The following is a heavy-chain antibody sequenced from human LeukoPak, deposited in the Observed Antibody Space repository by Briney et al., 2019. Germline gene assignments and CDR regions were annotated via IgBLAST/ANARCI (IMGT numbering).Heavy chain of an antibody. D-gene: IGHD6-19*01. CDR1: SHTFNKYW. CDR3: ASGSSGWYWEI. J-gene: IGHJ4*02. V-gene: IGHV3-74*01. CDR2: SHSDGSTT. Sequence: PGVPVRLPCAACSHTFNKYWTLGVRQAPGGGVVWVSRSHSDGSTTNFVDSVKSRFTMTRDNAKNTLYLQMNSRRAEYAAVYHCASGSSGWYWEIWGQGTLVTVAS.